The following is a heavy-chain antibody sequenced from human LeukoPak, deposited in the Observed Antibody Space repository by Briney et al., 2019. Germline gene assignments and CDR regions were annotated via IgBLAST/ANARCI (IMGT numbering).Heavy chain of an antibody. CDR1: GFTFSSYD. V-gene: IGHV3-30*03. J-gene: IGHJ6*03. D-gene: IGHD2-15*01. CDR3: ARDGRYCSGGSCYHYYYYYYMDV. CDR2: ISYDGSNK. Sequence: GGSLRLSCAASGFTFSSYDMTWVRQAPGKGLEWVAVISYDGSNKYYADSVKGRFTISRDNSKNTLYLQMNSLRAEDTAVYYCARDGRYCSGGSCYHYYYYYYMDVWGKGTTVTVSS.